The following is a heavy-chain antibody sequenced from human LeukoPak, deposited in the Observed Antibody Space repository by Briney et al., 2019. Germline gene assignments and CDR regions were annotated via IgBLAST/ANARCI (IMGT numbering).Heavy chain of an antibody. D-gene: IGHD6-13*01. CDR2: ISSSSSYI. V-gene: IGHV3-21*01. CDR3: ARMDSSRGDDY. CDR1: GFAFSSYS. J-gene: IGHJ4*02. Sequence: GGSLRLSCAASGFAFSSYSMNWVRQAPGKGLEWVSSISSSSSYIYYADSVKGRFTISRDNAKNSLYLQMNSLRAEDTAVYYCARMDSSRGDDYWGQGTLVTVSS.